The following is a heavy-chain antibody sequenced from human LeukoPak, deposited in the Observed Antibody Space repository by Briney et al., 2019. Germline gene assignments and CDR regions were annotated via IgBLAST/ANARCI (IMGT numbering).Heavy chain of an antibody. V-gene: IGHV3-7*01. CDR3: ARSVQLWSLYYFDY. Sequence: GGSLRLSCAASGFTFSSYWMSWVRQAPGKGLEWVANIKQDGSEKYYVDSVKGRFTISRDNAKNSLYLQMNSLRAEDTAVYYCARSVQLWSLYYFDYWGQGTLVTVSS. CDR1: GFTFSSYW. J-gene: IGHJ4*02. CDR2: IKQDGSEK. D-gene: IGHD5-18*01.